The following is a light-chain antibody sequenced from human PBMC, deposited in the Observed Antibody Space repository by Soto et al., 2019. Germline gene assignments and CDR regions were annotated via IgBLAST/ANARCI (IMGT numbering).Light chain of an antibody. CDR2: EVS. V-gene: IGLV2-14*01. CDR3: SSYTSSSTLV. Sequence: SVLTQPASVSGSPGQSITISCTGTSSDVGGYNYVSWYQHHPGKAPKVMIYEVSNRPSGISNRFSGSKAGNTASLTIPGLQAEDEADYYCSSYTSSSTLVFGGGTKVTVL. CDR1: SSDVGGYNY. J-gene: IGLJ2*01.